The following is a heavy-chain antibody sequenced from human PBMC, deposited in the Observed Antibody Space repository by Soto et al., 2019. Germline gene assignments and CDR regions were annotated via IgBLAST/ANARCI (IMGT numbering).Heavy chain of an antibody. D-gene: IGHD6-13*01. Sequence: SETLSLTCTVSGGSISSGNYYWSWIRQPPGKGLEWIGFISYSGSTYYSTSLKSRVTISVDTSKSQFSLNLSFVTAADTSVYYCARLQAAVPHYWGQGILVTVSS. V-gene: IGHV4-30-4*01. CDR1: GGSISSGNYY. J-gene: IGHJ4*02. CDR2: ISYSGST. CDR3: ARLQAAVPHY.